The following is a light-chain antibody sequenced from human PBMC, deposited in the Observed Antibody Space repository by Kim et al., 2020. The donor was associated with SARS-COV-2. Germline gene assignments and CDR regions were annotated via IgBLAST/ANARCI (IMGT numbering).Light chain of an antibody. Sequence: TIACCGTSTNISSNVVFWSQQLPETAPKLLIFRKNRRPSGVPDRFSGSMSGTSASLAISGLRSEDEADYYCAAWDDSLSGRGVVFGGGTQLTVL. CDR2: RKN. CDR3: AAWDDSLSGRGVV. J-gene: IGLJ2*01. CDR1: STNISSNV. V-gene: IGLV1-47*01.